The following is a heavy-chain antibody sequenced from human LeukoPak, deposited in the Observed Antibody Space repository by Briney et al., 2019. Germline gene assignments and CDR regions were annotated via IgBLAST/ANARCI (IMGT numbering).Heavy chain of an antibody. CDR1: GFILTSYG. V-gene: IGHV3-33*01. CDR3: TRDSGIWLAP. CDR2: VWFDGSKK. J-gene: IGHJ5*02. Sequence: GGSLRLSCAAAGFILTSYGMHWGRHAPGKGLEWVAVVWFDGSKKYYADSVKGRFTISRDNSKNTVYLQMSSLRAEDTAVYYCTRDSGIWLAPWRQGSLVTVSS.